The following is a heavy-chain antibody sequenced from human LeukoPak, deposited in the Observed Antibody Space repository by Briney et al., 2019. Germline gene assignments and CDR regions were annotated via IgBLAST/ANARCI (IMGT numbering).Heavy chain of an antibody. J-gene: IGHJ6*03. D-gene: IGHD6-6*01. Sequence: GGSLRLSCAASGFTFSNYAVSWVRQASGKGLEWVSIISGSGVTTHYADSVKGRFIICRDNSKNTLYLHMNSLRAEDTAVYFCAKRPRPYTTSSEIYYYYYMDVWGKGTTVTVSS. CDR3: AKRPRPYTTSSEIYYYYYMDV. V-gene: IGHV3-23*01. CDR1: GFTFSNYA. CDR2: ISGSGVTT.